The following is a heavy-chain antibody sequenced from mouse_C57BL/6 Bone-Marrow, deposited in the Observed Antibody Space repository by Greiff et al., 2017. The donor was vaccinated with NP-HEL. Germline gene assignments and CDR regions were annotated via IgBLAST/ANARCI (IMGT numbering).Heavy chain of an antibody. CDR3: TTDYGWFAY. J-gene: IGHJ3*01. CDR2: IDPENGDT. V-gene: IGHV14-4*01. CDR1: GFNIKDDY. Sequence: VQLQQSGAELVRPGASVKLSCTASGFNIKDDYMHWVKQRPEQGLEWIGWIDPENGDTEYASKFQGKATITADTSSNTAYRQLSSLTSEDTAVYYCTTDYGWFAYWGQGTLVTVSA. D-gene: IGHD1-1*02.